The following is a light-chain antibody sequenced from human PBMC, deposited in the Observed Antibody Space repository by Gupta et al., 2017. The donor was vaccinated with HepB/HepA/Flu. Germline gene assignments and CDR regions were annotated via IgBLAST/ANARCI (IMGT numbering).Light chain of an antibody. V-gene: IGLV6-57*03. CDR3: QSYDDMEL. CDR2: EDY. Sequence: NFMLTQPHSVSGSPGTTVIISCTRSSGSITSNDVQWYQHRPGSAPTTVIYEDYQRPSGVPDRFSGSIDSSSNSASLTISGRKTEDEAEYNCQSYDDMELFGTRTTVTVL. CDR1: SGSITSND. J-gene: IGLJ1*01.